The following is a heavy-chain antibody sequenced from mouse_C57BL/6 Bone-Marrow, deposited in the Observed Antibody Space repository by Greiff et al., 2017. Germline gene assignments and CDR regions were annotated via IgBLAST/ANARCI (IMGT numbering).Heavy chain of an antibody. J-gene: IGHJ1*03. V-gene: IGHV14-4*01. CDR1: GFNIKDDY. Sequence: EVQGVESGAELVRPGASVKLSCTASGFNIKDDYMHWVKQRPEQGLEWIGWIDPENGDTAYASKFQGKATITADPSSNTANQQLSSLTSEDTAVYYCTTHYGSGHWYFDVWGTGTTVTVSS. CDR2: IDPENGDT. CDR3: TTHYGSGHWYFDV. D-gene: IGHD1-1*01.